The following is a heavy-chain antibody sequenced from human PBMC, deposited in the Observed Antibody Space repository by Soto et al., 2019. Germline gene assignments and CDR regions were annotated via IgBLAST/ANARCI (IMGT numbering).Heavy chain of an antibody. D-gene: IGHD2-2*03. CDR1: GFTFSSYA. Sequence: GGSLRLSCAASGFTFSSYAMSWVRQAPGKGLEWVSAISGSGGSTYYADSVKGRFTISRDNSKNTLYLQMNSLRAEDTAVYYCAKAWVGGVAIVVVQAANPTGYWGQGTLVTVSS. V-gene: IGHV3-23*01. CDR2: ISGSGGST. CDR3: AKAWVGGVAIVVVQAANPTGY. J-gene: IGHJ4*02.